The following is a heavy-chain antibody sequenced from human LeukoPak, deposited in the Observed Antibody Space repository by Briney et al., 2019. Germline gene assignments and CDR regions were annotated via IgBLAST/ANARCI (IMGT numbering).Heavy chain of an antibody. CDR1: GFDFSSYG. D-gene: IGHD3-9*01. V-gene: IGHV3-23*01. Sequence: GGSLRLSCAASGFDFSSYGMSWVRQSPGKGLEWVSTFSASSTSTYYADSVKGRFTISRDNSKNTLYLQMNSLRDEDTAVYYCAKGDTYYDLLTCFNFWGPGTLVTVSS. CDR3: AKGDTYYDLLTCFNF. J-gene: IGHJ4*02. CDR2: FSASSTST.